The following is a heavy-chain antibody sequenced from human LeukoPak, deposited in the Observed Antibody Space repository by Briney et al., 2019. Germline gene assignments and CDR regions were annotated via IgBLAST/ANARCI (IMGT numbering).Heavy chain of an antibody. V-gene: IGHV1-8*01. CDR3: ARGHGDYKFGMDV. CDR1: GYTFTNYD. Sequence: GASVKVSCKASGYTFTNYDINWVRQATGQGLEWLGWMSASSGNTGYAQKFQGRVTMTRDTSTSTVYMDLSSLRSEDTAVYYCARGHGDYKFGMDVWGQGTTVTVSS. D-gene: IGHD4-17*01. J-gene: IGHJ6*02. CDR2: MSASSGNT.